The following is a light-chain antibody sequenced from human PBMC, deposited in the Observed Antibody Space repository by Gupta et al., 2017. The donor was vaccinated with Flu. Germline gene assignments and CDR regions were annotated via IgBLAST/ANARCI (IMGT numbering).Light chain of an antibody. J-gene: IGLJ2*01. CDR3: CSYAGSDTLV. Sequence: SALTPPRSVSGSPGQSVTISCTGTSDDVGAYNLVSWYQHHPGKAPKLMIYDVDKRPSGIPDRFSGSKSGNTASLTISGLQAEDETDYYCCSYAGSDTLVFGGGTKLTVL. CDR1: SDDVGAYNL. CDR2: DVD. V-gene: IGLV2-11*01.